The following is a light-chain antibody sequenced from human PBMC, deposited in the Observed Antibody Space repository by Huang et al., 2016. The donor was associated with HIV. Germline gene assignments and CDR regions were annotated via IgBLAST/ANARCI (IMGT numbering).Light chain of an antibody. J-gene: IGKJ1*01. CDR3: QQTYSAVT. V-gene: IGKV1-39*01. Sequence: DIQMTQSPSSLSASVGDRVTITCRASPTINNYLNWYHQKPGKAPKLLIYAASSLQSGVPSRFSGSGSGTEFTLTISSLQLEDFSTYYCQQTYSAVTFGQGTKVEIK. CDR1: PTINNY. CDR2: AAS.